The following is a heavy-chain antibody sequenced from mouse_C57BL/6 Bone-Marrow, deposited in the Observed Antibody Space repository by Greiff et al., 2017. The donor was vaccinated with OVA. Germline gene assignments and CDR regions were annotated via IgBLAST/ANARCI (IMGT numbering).Heavy chain of an antibody. J-gene: IGHJ4*01. Sequence: EVKLMESGGGLVQPGGSLSLSCAASGFTFTDYYMSWVRQPPGQALEWLGFIRNKANGYTTEYSASVKGRFTISRDNSQSILYLQMNALRAEDSATYYCARKIYYDPYYAMDYWGQGTSVTVSS. CDR3: ARKIYYDPYYAMDY. V-gene: IGHV7-3*01. D-gene: IGHD2-4*01. CDR1: GFTFTDYY. CDR2: IRNKANGYTT.